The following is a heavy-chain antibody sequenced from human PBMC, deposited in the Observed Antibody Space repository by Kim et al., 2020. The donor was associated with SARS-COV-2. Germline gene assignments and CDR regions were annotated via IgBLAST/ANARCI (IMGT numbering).Heavy chain of an antibody. V-gene: IGHV4-34*01. CDR3: ARGVGTMIVVVTPDAFDI. CDR1: GGSFSGYY. CDR2: INHSGST. D-gene: IGHD3-22*01. Sequence: SETLSLTCAVYGGSFSGYYWSWIRQPPGKGLEWIGEINHSGSTNYNPSLKSRVTISVDTSKNQFSLKLSSVTAADTAVYYCARGVGTMIVVVTPDAFDIWGQGTMVTVSS. J-gene: IGHJ3*02.